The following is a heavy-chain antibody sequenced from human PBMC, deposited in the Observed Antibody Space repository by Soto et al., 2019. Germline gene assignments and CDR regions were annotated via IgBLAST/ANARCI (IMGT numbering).Heavy chain of an antibody. J-gene: IGHJ5*02. CDR1: GFTFSSYS. V-gene: IGHV3-48*01. CDR3: ALNAGYCSSTSCLDHPFDP. CDR2: ISSSSSTI. D-gene: IGHD2-2*01. Sequence: GGSLRLSCAASGFTFSSYSMNWVRQAPGKGLEWVSYISSSSSTIYYADSVKGRFTISRDNAKNSLYLQMNSLRAEDTAVYYCALNAGYCSSTSCLDHPFDPWGQGTLVTVSS.